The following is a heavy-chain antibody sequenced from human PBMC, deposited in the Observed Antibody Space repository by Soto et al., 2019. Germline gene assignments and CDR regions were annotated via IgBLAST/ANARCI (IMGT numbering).Heavy chain of an antibody. D-gene: IGHD2-8*01. V-gene: IGHV1-18*04. CDR2: ISADSGNT. J-gene: IGHJ4*02. CDR1: GYTFTSYG. CDR3: ARDQRCNNGICALY. Sequence: QVQLVQSGAEVKKPGASVKVSCKASGYTFTSYGLTWVRQAPGQGLEWMGWISADSGNTNYAQKFQGRITLTTDTSTTTAYMELRSLRSDDTAVYYCARDQRCNNGICALYWGQGTLVTVSS.